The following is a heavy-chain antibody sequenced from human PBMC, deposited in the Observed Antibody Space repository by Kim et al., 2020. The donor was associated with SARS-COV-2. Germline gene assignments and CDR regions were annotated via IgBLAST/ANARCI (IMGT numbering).Heavy chain of an antibody. CDR3: TTEDSNR. Sequence: GVSLRLSCTASGLTFNTAWMAWVRQAPGKGLEWVGRIKSESYGGATDYNAPVKGRFTISRDDSRNTVYLQMNSLKIEDTAAYYCTTEDSNRWGQGTLVTV. CDR1: GLTFNTAW. V-gene: IGHV3-15*01. J-gene: IGHJ5*02. CDR2: IKSESYGGAT.